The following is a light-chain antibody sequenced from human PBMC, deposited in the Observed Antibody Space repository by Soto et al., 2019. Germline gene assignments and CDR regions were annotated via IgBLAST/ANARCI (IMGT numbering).Light chain of an antibody. CDR1: QSVVYSDGIAY. V-gene: IGKV2-30*01. CDR2: RVS. Sequence: DVVMTQSPLSLPVTLGQPASISCRSSQSVVYSDGIAYLTWFQQRPGQSPRRLIYRVSNRDSGVPDRFGGSGSGTDFTLKIRRVEAEDVGVYYCMQGTHWPPTFGRGTKVEIK. J-gene: IGKJ1*01. CDR3: MQGTHWPPT.